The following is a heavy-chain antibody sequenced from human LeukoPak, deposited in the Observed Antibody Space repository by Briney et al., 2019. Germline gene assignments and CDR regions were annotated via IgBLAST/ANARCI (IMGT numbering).Heavy chain of an antibody. V-gene: IGHV3-74*01. CDR1: GFTFSSYW. Sequence: PGGFLRLSCAASGFTFSSYWMHWVRHTPGRGLVWVARINTDGTIIDYADSVQGRFTISRDNSKNTLYLQMNSLRAEDTAVYYCAKANRYSYGPDAFDIWGQGTMVTVSS. J-gene: IGHJ3*02. CDR3: AKANRYSYGPDAFDI. CDR2: INTDGTII. D-gene: IGHD5-18*01.